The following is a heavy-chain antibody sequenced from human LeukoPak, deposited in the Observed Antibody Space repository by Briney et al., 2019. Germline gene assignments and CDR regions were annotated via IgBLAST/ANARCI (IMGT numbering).Heavy chain of an antibody. D-gene: IGHD4-11*01. CDR1: GFMFSHYG. J-gene: IGHJ4*01. CDR2: IWSDGSNR. CDR3: VRDAQRGFDYSNSLKY. V-gene: IGHV3-33*01. Sequence: GGSLRLSCAASGFMFSHYGMHWVRQAPGKGLEWVAVIWSDGSNRFYGGSVKGRSTISRDNSQNTVFLQMNSLRAEDTAMYYCVRDAQRGFDYSNSLKYWGHGTLVTVSS.